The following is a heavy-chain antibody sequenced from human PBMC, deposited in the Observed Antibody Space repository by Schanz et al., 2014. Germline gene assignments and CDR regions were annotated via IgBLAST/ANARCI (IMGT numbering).Heavy chain of an antibody. CDR3: ARVRAYDYGAEAHGMDV. J-gene: IGHJ6*02. D-gene: IGHD4-17*01. Sequence: VQVVESGGGLVQPGGSLRLSCTASGFTFSDYYMTWIRQAPGKGLEWVSYVSSNNIYTKYADSVRGRFTISRDNAKNSLYLQMNSLRAEDTAVYYCARVRAYDYGAEAHGMDVWGHGTTVTFSS. V-gene: IGHV3-11*06. CDR1: GFTFSDYY. CDR2: VSSNNIYT.